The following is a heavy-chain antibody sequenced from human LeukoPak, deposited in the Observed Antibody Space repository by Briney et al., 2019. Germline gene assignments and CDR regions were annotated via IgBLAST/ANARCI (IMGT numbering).Heavy chain of an antibody. J-gene: IGHJ4*02. CDR3: ARELPPVVRYYFDY. CDR2: IWYDGSHE. D-gene: IGHD3-22*01. CDR1: GFTFSSFG. V-gene: IGHV3-33*01. Sequence: PETSLRLSCTASGFTFSSFGMHWVRQAPGKGLEWVAVIWYDGSHEYYGDSVKGRFTISRDNSKNTVYLQMNSLRAEDTAVYYCARELPPVVRYYFDYWGQGTLVTVSS.